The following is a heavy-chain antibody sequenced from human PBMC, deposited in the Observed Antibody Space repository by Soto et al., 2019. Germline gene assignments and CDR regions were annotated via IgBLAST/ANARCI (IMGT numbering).Heavy chain of an antibody. CDR3: ARGECTATIWVPWFDP. J-gene: IGHJ5*02. V-gene: IGHV5-51*01. CDR1: GYAFSRYW. Sequence: GASLKISCQGSGYAFSRYWIAWVRQMPGKGLEWMGIIYPGDSDTRYSPSFQGQVTISVDKSITTAYLQWSSLKASDTAMYYCARGECTATIWVPWFDPWGQGTLVAVSS. CDR2: IYPGDSDT. D-gene: IGHD2-15*01.